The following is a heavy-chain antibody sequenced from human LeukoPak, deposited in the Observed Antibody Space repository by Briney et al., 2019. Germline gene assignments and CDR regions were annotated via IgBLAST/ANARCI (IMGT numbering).Heavy chain of an antibody. CDR1: GFTVSSNY. Sequence: GGSLRLSCAASGFTVSSNYMSWVRQAPGKGLEWVSVIYSGGSTYYADSVKGRFTISRDNSKNTLYLQMNSLRAEDTAVYYCARDHNYYYDSSGYDYWGQGTLVTVSS. J-gene: IGHJ4*02. CDR2: IYSGGST. D-gene: IGHD3-22*01. CDR3: ARDHNYYYDSSGYDY. V-gene: IGHV3-66*01.